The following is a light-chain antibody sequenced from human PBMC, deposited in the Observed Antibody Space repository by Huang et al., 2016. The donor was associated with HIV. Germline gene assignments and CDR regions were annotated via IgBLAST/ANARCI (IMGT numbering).Light chain of an antibody. CDR2: DTS. Sequence: EIVLTQSPGTLYLSPGERASLSCRASTSLRSRYFAWYQQNPGQAPRLLIYDTSIRATDIPDRFSGSGSWTDFTLTISRLEPEDFAIYYCQQYGSSPPYTFGQGTKLEIK. J-gene: IGKJ2*01. V-gene: IGKV3-20*01. CDR1: TSLRSRY. CDR3: QQYGSSPPYT.